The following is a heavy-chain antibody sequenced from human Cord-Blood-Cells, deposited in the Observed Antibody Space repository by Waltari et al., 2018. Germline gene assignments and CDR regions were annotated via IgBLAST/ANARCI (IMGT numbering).Heavy chain of an antibody. CDR2: INHSGST. D-gene: IGHD3-22*01. Sequence: QVQLQQFGAGPLEPPETLSRSSAASGGSFSGDYLSWIPQPPGRGLEWIGEINHSGSTNYNPSLKSRVTISVDTSKNQFSLKLSSVTAADTAVYYCARHAALPYDDSSGYNWFDPWGQGTLVTVSS. J-gene: IGHJ5*02. CDR3: ARHAALPYDDSSGYNWFDP. V-gene: IGHV4-34*01. CDR1: GGSFSGDY.